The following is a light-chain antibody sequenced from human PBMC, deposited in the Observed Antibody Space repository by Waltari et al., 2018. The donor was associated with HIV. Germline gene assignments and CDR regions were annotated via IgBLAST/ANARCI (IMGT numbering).Light chain of an antibody. Sequence: TISCTGGNSNVGSNYVYWYQQVPGTAPKLLVYRDSQRQSGVPDRFTGSKSGTSASLAISGLRSEDEADYYCATWDDSLNGVLFGGGTKLTVL. V-gene: IGLV1-47*01. CDR1: NSNVGSNY. CDR3: ATWDDSLNGVL. CDR2: RDS. J-gene: IGLJ2*01.